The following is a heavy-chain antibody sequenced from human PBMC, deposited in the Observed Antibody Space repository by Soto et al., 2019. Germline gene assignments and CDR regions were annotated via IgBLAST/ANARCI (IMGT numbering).Heavy chain of an antibody. CDR2: IYSGGST. CDR1: GFTVSSNY. CDR3: ARDRIAVAGNPEYFQH. D-gene: IGHD6-19*01. Sequence: EVQLVESGGGLVQPGGSLRLSCAASGFTVSSNYMSWVRQAPGKGLDWVSVIYSGGSTYYADSVKGRFTISRDNSTTTLYLQMNGLRAEDTAVYYCARDRIAVAGNPEYFQHWGQGTLVTVSS. J-gene: IGHJ1*01. V-gene: IGHV3-66*01.